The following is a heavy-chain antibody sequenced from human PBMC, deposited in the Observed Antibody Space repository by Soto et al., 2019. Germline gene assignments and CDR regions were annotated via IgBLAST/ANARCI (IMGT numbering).Heavy chain of an antibody. CDR1: GGSISSSSYY. D-gene: IGHD3-9*01. V-gene: IGHV4-39*01. Sequence: PSETLSLTCTVSGGSISSSSYYWCWIRHPPGKGLEWIGSIYYSGTTYYNPSLKSRVTISVDTSKNQFPLKLSSVTAADTAVYYCARHRGYYDILTGYYTELNFDYWGQGTPVTVSS. J-gene: IGHJ4*02. CDR2: IYYSGTT. CDR3: ARHRGYYDILTGYYTELNFDY.